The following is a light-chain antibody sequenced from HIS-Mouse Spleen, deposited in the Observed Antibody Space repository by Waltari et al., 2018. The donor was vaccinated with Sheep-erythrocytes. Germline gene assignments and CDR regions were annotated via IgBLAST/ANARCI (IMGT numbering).Light chain of an antibody. V-gene: IGKV1-13*02. J-gene: IGKJ4*01. Sequence: IQLTQSPSSLTASVGDRVTITCRASQGISSALAWYQQKPGKAPKLLLYDASSLESGGPSRFRGSGSGTDCTLTSSSLQPEDFATYYCQQFNSYPLTFGGGTRVEIK. CDR2: DAS. CDR3: QQFNSYPLT. CDR1: QGISSA.